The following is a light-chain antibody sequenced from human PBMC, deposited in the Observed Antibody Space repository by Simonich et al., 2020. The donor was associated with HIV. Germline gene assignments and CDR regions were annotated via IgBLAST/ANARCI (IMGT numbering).Light chain of an antibody. V-gene: IGKV3-20*01. CDR2: GAS. J-gene: IGKJ1*01. CDR1: QRVSSRY. CDR3: QQYGSSPRT. Sequence: EIVLTQSPGTLSLSPGERATLSCRPSQRVSSRYLAWYQQKPGQAHRLLIYGASRRATGIPDRFSGSGSGTDFTLTISRLEPEDFAVYYCQQYGSSPRTFGQGTKVEIK.